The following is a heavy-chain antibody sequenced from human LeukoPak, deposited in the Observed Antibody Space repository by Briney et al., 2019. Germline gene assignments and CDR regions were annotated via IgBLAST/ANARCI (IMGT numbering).Heavy chain of an antibody. CDR1: GDSVSNNNAA. CDR2: TYYRSRWSN. D-gene: IGHD2-15*01. CDR3: AKDSPAAGGFDY. J-gene: IGHJ4*02. Sequence: SQTLSLTCAISGDSVSNNNAAWNWIRQSPSRGLEWLGRTYYRSRWSNDYAVSVKSRITINPDTSKNQFSLQLNSVTPEDTAVYYCAKDSPAAGGFDYWGQGTLVTISS. V-gene: IGHV6-1*01.